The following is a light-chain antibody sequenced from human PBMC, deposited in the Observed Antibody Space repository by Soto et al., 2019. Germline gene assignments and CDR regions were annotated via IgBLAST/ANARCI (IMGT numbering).Light chain of an antibody. V-gene: IGKV1-27*01. J-gene: IGKJ5*01. CDR1: QDISVY. CDR2: SAS. CDR3: QKFSTAPLT. Sequence: DIQMTQSPSSLSASVGDRVTITCRASQDISVYLAWYQQKPGKVPKLLIYSASTLQSGVPSRFSGSRSGTDFTLTISSLQPEDVETDYCQKFSTAPLTFGERTRLEI.